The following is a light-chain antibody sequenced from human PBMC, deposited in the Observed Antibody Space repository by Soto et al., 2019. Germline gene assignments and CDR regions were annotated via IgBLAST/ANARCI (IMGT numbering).Light chain of an antibody. J-gene: IGLJ1*01. Sequence: QSALTQPTSASGAPGQSVTISCTGTSSDVGGYNYVSWYQQHPGKAPKLMIYEVSERPSGVPDRFSGSKSSNTASLTVSGLQAEDEAEYYCSSYAGSNNFVLGTGTKLTVL. CDR1: SSDVGGYNY. V-gene: IGLV2-8*01. CDR2: EVS. CDR3: SSYAGSNNFV.